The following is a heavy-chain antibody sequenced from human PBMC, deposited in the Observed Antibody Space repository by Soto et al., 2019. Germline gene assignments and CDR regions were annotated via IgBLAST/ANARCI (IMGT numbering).Heavy chain of an antibody. CDR2: INPNSGGT. CDR1: GYTFTGYY. Sequence: ASVKVSCKASGYTFTGYYMHWVRQAPGQGLEWMGWINPNSGGTNYAQKFQGRVTMTRDTSISTAYMELSRLRSDDTAVYYCARYRATVTTLSGEFGATSRRYGMDVWGQGTTVTVSS. CDR3: ARYRATVTTLSGEFGATSRRYGMDV. J-gene: IGHJ6*02. V-gene: IGHV1-2*02. D-gene: IGHD4-4*01.